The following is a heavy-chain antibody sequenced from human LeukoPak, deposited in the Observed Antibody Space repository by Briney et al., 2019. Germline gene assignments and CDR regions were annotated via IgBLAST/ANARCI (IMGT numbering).Heavy chain of an antibody. Sequence: PGGSLRLSCAASGFTVSSNYMSWVRQAPGKGLEWVSVIYSGGSTYYADSVKGRFTISRDNSKNTLYLQMNSLRAEDTAVYYCATPPAMRAPPNYFQHWGQGTLVTVSS. CDR1: GFTVSSNY. D-gene: IGHD5-18*01. J-gene: IGHJ1*01. CDR3: ATPPAMRAPPNYFQH. V-gene: IGHV3-66*01. CDR2: IYSGGST.